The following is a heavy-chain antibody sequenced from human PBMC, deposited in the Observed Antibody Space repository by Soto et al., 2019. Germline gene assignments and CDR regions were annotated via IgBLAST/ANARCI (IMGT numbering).Heavy chain of an antibody. CDR3: ARDIGTTDGGYWFDP. Sequence: SETLSLTCAVYGGSFSGYYWSWIRQPPGKGLEWIGEINHSGSTNYNPSLKSRVTISVDTSKNQFSLYLQMNSLRAEDTAVYYCARDIGTTDGGYWFDPWGQGTLVTVSS. CDR1: GGSFSGYY. V-gene: IGHV4-34*01. D-gene: IGHD1-7*01. CDR2: INHSGST. J-gene: IGHJ5*02.